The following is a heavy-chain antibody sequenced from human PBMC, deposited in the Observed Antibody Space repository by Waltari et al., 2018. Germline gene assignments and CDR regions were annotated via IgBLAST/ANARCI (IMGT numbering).Heavy chain of an antibody. Sequence: EVQLVQSGAEVKKPGESLKISCKGSGYSFTSYWIGWVRQMPGKGLEWMGIIYPGDSDTRYSPSFQGQVTISRDNSKNTLYLQMNSLRAEDTAVYYCAKPLPVGFYGPYDYWGQGTLVTVSS. V-gene: IGHV5-51*01. CDR2: IYPGDSDT. CDR3: AKPLPVGFYGPYDY. J-gene: IGHJ4*02. D-gene: IGHD4-17*01. CDR1: GYSFTSYW.